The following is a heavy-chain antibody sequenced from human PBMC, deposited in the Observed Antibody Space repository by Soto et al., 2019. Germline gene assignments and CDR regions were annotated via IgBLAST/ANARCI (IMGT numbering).Heavy chain of an antibody. Sequence: QVQLVQSGAEVKKPGSSVKVSCKASGGTFSSYAISWVRQAPGQGLEWMGGIIPIFGTVNYAQKFQGRVTITADESTSTVYMELSSLRSEDTAVYYCATPLRYYDSWSGYPPFDYWGQGTLVTVSS. CDR2: IIPIFGTV. CDR1: GGTFSSYA. D-gene: IGHD3-3*01. V-gene: IGHV1-69*01. J-gene: IGHJ4*02. CDR3: ATPLRYYDSWSGYPPFDY.